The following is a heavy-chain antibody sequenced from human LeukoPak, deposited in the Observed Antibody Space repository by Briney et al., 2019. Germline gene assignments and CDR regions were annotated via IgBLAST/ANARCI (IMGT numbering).Heavy chain of an antibody. CDR3: ARDLWGSSAFDY. D-gene: IGHD6-19*01. V-gene: IGHV3-21*01. CDR2: ISGSSSYI. Sequence: GGSLRLSCAASGFTFSRYSMNWVRQAPGKGLEWVSSISGSSSYIYYADSVKGRFTISRDNAKNSLYLQMNSLRAEDTAVYYCARDLWGSSAFDYWGQGTLVTVSS. J-gene: IGHJ4*02. CDR1: GFTFSRYS.